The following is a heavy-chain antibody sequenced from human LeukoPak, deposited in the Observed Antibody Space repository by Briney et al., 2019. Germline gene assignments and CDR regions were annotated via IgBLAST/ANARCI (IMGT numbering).Heavy chain of an antibody. V-gene: IGHV4-30-2*01. CDR3: GRGLGGGVDY. J-gene: IGHJ4*02. CDR2: IYHSGST. CDR1: GGSISSGGYS. D-gene: IGHD3-16*01. Sequence: SQTLSLTCAVSGGSISSGGYSWSWIRQPPGKGLEWIGYIYHSGSTYYNPSLKSRVTISVDRSKNQFSLKLSSVTAADTAGYYWGRGLGGGVDYWGQGTLVTVSS.